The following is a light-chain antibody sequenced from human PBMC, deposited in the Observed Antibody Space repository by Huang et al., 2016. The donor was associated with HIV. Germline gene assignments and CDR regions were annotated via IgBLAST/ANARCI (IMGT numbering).Light chain of an antibody. J-gene: IGKJ2*01. CDR2: GAS. Sequence: DIQITQSPSSLSASVGDRVIITCRASQNINRYLNWYQQQPGKAPKLLISGASKLQSGVPSSVSGSGSVTHFTLAISSLSPEDSATYYCQQSAVTPRTFGQGTKLEI. V-gene: IGKV1-39*01. CDR3: QQSAVTPRT. CDR1: QNINRY.